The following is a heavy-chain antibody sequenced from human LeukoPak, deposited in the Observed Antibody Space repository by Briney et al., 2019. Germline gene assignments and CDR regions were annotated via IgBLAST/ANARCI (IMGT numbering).Heavy chain of an antibody. CDR2: INPNSGGT. Sequence: SVRVSCKASGSTFTGYNMHWVRQAPGQGLEWMGRINPNSGGTNYAQKFQGRVTMTRDTSISTAYMELSTLRSDAWAVSYCASINGQQLVLESCSVPSGQGTLVTVSS. V-gene: IGHV1-2*06. CDR1: GSTFTGYN. D-gene: IGHD6-13*01. J-gene: IGHJ5*02. CDR3: ASINGQQLVLESCSVP.